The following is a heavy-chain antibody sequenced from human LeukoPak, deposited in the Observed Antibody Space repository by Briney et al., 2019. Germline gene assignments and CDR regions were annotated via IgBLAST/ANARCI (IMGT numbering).Heavy chain of an antibody. V-gene: IGHV3-48*04. J-gene: IGHJ3*02. CDR3: ARERRQWQPFDI. CDR2: ISSSGGTI. Sequence: GGSLRLSCAASGFTFSDYIINWVRQAPGKGLEWISYISSSGGTIYYADSVKGRFTISRDNTDNSLFLQMSSLRAEDTAVYYCARERRQWQPFDIWGQGTMVTVSS. CDR1: GFTFSDYI. D-gene: IGHD6-19*01.